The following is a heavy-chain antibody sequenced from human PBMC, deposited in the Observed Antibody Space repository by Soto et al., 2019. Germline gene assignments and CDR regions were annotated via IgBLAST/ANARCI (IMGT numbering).Heavy chain of an antibody. CDR3: ARRSGSFDP. V-gene: IGHV4-39*02. J-gene: IGHJ5*02. Sequence: QLQLQESGPGLVKPSETLSLTCTVSGGSVSSTSYFWGWIRQPPGKGLEWIGTIYYSGRNYYNPSLKSRDTISGVTSTNHFSLKLTSVTAADTAVYSCARRSGSFDPWGQGTLVTVSS. D-gene: IGHD5-18*01. CDR2: IYYSGRN. CDR1: GGSVSSTSYF.